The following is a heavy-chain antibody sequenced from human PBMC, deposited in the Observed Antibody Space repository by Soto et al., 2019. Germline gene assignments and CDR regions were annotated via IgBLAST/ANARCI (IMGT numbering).Heavy chain of an antibody. V-gene: IGHV1-58*01. CDR2: IVVGSGNT. D-gene: IGHD1-26*01. CDR3: AADRKYSGSYYGSYYYYYGMDV. CDR1: GFTFTSSA. Sequence: SVKVSCKASGFTFTSSAVQWVRQARGQRLEWIGWIVVGSGNTNYAQKFQERVTITRDMSTSTAYMELSSLRSEDTAVYYCAADRKYSGSYYGSYYYYYGMDVWGHVTTVTVSS. J-gene: IGHJ6*02.